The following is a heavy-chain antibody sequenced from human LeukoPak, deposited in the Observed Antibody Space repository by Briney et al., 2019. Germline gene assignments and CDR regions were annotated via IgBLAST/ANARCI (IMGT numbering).Heavy chain of an antibody. CDR1: GGSISSYY. J-gene: IGHJ3*02. CDR3: ARKNNAFDI. Sequence: SETLSLTCTVFGGSISSYYWSWIRQPPGKGLEWIGYIYYSGSTNYNPSLKSRVTISVDTSKNQFSLKLSSVTAADTAVYYCARKNNAFDIWGQGTMVTVSS. CDR2: IYYSGST. V-gene: IGHV4-59*08.